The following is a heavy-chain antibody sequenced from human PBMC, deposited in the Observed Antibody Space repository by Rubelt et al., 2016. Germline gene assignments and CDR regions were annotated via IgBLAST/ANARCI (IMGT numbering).Heavy chain of an antibody. D-gene: IGHD6-19*01. CDR1: GFTFSSYS. CDR3: ATEGSGWYPFEF. CDR2: ISSSSSYI. V-gene: IGHV3-21*01. J-gene: IGHJ4*02. Sequence: SCAASGFTFSSYSMNWVRQAPGKGLEWVSSISSSSSYIYYADSVKGRFTISRDNAKNSLYLQMNSLRAEDTAVYYGATEGSGWYPFEFWGQGTLVTVSS.